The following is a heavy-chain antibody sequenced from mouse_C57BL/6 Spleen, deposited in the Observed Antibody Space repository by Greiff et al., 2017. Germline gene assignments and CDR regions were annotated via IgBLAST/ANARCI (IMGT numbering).Heavy chain of an antibody. V-gene: IGHV1-18*01. CDR1: GYTFTDYN. J-gene: IGHJ1*03. D-gene: IGHD1-1*01. CDR3: ARRVITTVVARYVDV. CDR2: INPNNGGT. Sequence: VQLQQSGPELVKPGASVKIPCKASGYTFTDYNMDWVKQSHGKSLEWIGDINPNNGGTIYNQKFKGKATLTVDKSSSTAYMELRSLTSEDTAVYYCARRVITTVVARYVDVWGTGTTVTVSS.